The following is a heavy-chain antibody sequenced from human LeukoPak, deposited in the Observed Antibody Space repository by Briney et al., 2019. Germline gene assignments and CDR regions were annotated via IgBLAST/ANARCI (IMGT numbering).Heavy chain of an antibody. D-gene: IGHD4-11*01. CDR2: LWYVGSNK. J-gene: IGHJ6*02. Sequence: PGRSLRLSCAASGFTFSSYGARWVRHAPGEGREWVAVLWYVGSNKYYADSVKGRFTISRDNSKNTLYLQMNSLRAEDTAVYYCARAFDDYSNYIYDYYGRDVWGQGTTVTVSS. CDR3: ARAFDDYSNYIYDYYGRDV. V-gene: IGHV3-33*01. CDR1: GFTFSSYG.